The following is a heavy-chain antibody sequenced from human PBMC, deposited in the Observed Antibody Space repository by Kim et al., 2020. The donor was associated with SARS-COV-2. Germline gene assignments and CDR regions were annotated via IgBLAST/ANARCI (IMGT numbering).Heavy chain of an antibody. Sequence: GGSLRLSCAASGFTFSSYGMHWVRQAPGKGLEWVAVISYDGSNKYYADSVKGRFTISRDNSKNTLYLQMNSLRAEDTAVYYCAKDQKWYSSSYHIYYYYGMDVWGQGTTVTVSS. D-gene: IGHD6-6*01. CDR3: AKDQKWYSSSYHIYYYYGMDV. J-gene: IGHJ6*02. CDR2: ISYDGSNK. V-gene: IGHV3-30*18. CDR1: GFTFSSYG.